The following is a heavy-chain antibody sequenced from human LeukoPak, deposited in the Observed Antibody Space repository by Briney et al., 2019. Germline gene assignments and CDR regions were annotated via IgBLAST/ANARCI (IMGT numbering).Heavy chain of an antibody. CDR3: LGSNIASI. J-gene: IGHJ4*02. CDR1: GFTFSTYS. V-gene: IGHV3-48*04. CDR2: ISSSSSTI. D-gene: IGHD1-26*01. Sequence: GGSLRLSCAASGFTFSTYSMNWVRQAPGKGLEWVSYISSSSSTIYYADSVKGRFTISRDNARDSLYLQMTDLRAEDTAVYYCLGSNIASIWGRGTLVTVSS.